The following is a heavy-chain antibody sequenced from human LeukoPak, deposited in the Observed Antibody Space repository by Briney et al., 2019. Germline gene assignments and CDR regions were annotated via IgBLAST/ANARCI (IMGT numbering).Heavy chain of an antibody. Sequence: ASVKVSCKASGGTFSSYAISWVRQAPGQGLEWMGRIIPIFGTANYAQNVQGRFTITTDESTSTAYMELSSLRSEDTAVYYCARDRIQLWLRGDAFDIWGQGTMVTVSS. D-gene: IGHD5-18*01. CDR3: ARDRIQLWLRGDAFDI. V-gene: IGHV1-69*05. CDR1: GGTFSSYA. J-gene: IGHJ3*02. CDR2: IIPIFGTA.